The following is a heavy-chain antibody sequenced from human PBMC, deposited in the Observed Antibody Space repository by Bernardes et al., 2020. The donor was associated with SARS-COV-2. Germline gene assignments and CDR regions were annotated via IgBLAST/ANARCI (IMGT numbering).Heavy chain of an antibody. CDR1: GFTFSGSA. J-gene: IGHJ6*02. CDR3: TRSGYSYGSDYYYYGMDV. CDR2: IRSKANSYAT. Sequence: GGSLRLSCAASGFTFSGSAMHWVRQASGKGLEWVGRIRSKANSYATAYAASVKGRFTISRDDSKNTAYLQMNSLKTEDTAVYYCTRSGYSYGSDYYYYGMDVWGQGTTVTVSS. V-gene: IGHV3-73*01. D-gene: IGHD5-18*01.